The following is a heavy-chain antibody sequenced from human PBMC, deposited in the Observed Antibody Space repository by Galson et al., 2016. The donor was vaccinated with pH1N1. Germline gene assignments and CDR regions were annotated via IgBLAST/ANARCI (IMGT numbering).Heavy chain of an antibody. CDR1: GYTFTTYD. CDR2: MNPKSGTT. Sequence: SVKVSCKASGYTFTTYDINWVRQAPGQGLEWVVWMNPKSGTTGYAQKFQGRVTMTRSISINTVYMELNSLSSEDTAVYYCARVDSSKWQRGWLDPWGQGTLVTVSS. D-gene: IGHD6-13*01. CDR3: ARVDSSKWQRGWLDP. J-gene: IGHJ5*02. V-gene: IGHV1-8*01.